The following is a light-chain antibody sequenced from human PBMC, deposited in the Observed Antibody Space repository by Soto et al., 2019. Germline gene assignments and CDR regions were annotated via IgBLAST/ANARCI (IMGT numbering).Light chain of an antibody. V-gene: IGLV1-40*01. J-gene: IGLJ3*02. CDR2: GNS. CDR1: SSNIGAGYD. CDR3: QSYDSSLSEGV. Sequence: QSVLTQPPSVSGAPGQRVTISCTGSSSNIGAGYDVNWYQQLPGTAPKLLIYGNSNRPSGVPDRFSGSKSGTSASLAITGLQAEDEADYYCQSYDSSLSEGVFGGGTKLTVL.